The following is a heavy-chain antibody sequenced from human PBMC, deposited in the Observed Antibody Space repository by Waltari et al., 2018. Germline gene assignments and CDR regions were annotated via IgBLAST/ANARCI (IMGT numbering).Heavy chain of an antibody. Sequence: QLQLQESGPGLVKPSETLSLTCTVSGGSISSSSYYWGWIRQPPGKGLEWIGSIYYSGSTYYNPSLKSRVTISVDTSKNQFSLKLSSVTAADTAVYYCARHTGDYHPERAFDIWGQGTMVTVSS. CDR3: ARHTGDYHPERAFDI. CDR2: IYYSGST. CDR1: GGSISSSSYY. J-gene: IGHJ3*02. D-gene: IGHD4-17*01. V-gene: IGHV4-39*01.